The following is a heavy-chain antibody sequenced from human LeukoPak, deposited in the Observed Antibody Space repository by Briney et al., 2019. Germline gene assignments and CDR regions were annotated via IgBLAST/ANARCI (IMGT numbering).Heavy chain of an antibody. D-gene: IGHD2-2*02. V-gene: IGHV3-23*01. CDR1: GFTFSSYA. Sequence: GGSLRLSCAASGFTFSSYAMTWVRQAPGKGLEWVSTFSGTGSSTYYADSAKGRFTISRDNSKDTLFLQLNSLTAADTAMYFCAKASVAIPQYCNSWGQGTLVTVSS. CDR3: AKASVAIPQYCNS. J-gene: IGHJ5*02. CDR2: FSGTGSST.